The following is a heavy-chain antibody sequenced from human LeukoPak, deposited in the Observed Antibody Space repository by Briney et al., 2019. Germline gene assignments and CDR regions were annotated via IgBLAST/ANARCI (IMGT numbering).Heavy chain of an antibody. Sequence: GASVEVSCKASGYTFTGYYMHWVRQAPGQGLEWMGWINPNSGGTNYAQKFQGRVTMTRDTSISTAYMELSRLRSDDTAVYYCATTHPEQWLVGDLFDYWGQGTLVTVSS. CDR2: INPNSGGT. D-gene: IGHD6-19*01. CDR3: ATTHPEQWLVGDLFDY. J-gene: IGHJ4*02. V-gene: IGHV1-2*02. CDR1: GYTFTGYY.